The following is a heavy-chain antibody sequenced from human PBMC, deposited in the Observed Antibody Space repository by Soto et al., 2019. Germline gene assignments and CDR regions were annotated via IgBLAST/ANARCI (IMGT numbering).Heavy chain of an antibody. D-gene: IGHD2-21*02. CDR3: ARLVVVTATRPYYYYGMDV. Sequence: SETLSLTCTVSGGSISSSSYYWGWIRQPPGKGLEWIGSIYYSGSTYYNPSLKSRVTISVDTSKNQFSLKLSSVTAADTAVYYCARLVVVTATRPYYYYGMDVWGQGTTVTVSS. J-gene: IGHJ6*02. CDR2: IYYSGST. CDR1: GGSISSSSYY. V-gene: IGHV4-39*01.